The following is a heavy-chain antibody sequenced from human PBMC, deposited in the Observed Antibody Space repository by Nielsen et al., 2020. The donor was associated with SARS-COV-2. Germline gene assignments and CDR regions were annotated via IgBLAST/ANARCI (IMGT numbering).Heavy chain of an antibody. CDR2: ISSSGSTI. CDR1: GFTFSSYA. J-gene: IGHJ4*02. V-gene: IGHV3-48*03. D-gene: IGHD6-19*01. CDR3: ARGLVYSSGWFSFDY. Sequence: GESLKISCAASGFTFSSYAMNWVRQAPGKGLEWVSYISSSGSTIYYADSVKGRFTISRDNAKNSLYLQMNSLRAEDTAVYYCARGLVYSSGWFSFDYWGQGTLVTVSS.